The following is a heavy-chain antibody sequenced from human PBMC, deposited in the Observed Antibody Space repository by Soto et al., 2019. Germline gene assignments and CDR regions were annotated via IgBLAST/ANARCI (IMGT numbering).Heavy chain of an antibody. D-gene: IGHD3-22*01. CDR3: ATDPDSSVYYGMDV. Sequence: QVQLVESGGGLVRPGGSLRLSCAASGFTFSDYYMSWIRQAPGKGLEWVSSISSSSRAIHYADSVKGRFTISRDNAKNSLYLQMNSLRAEDTAVYYCATDPDSSVYYGMDVWGQGTAVTVSS. V-gene: IGHV3-11*01. J-gene: IGHJ6*02. CDR1: GFTFSDYY. CDR2: ISSSSRAI.